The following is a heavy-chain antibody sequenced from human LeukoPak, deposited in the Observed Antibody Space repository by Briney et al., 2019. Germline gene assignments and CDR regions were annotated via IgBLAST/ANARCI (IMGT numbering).Heavy chain of an antibody. V-gene: IGHV3-30*18. D-gene: IGHD6-13*01. CDR1: GFTFSSYS. CDR3: AKEGYSSSWYLPSYYYYYYMDV. CDR2: ISYDGSNK. Sequence: GGSLRLSCAASGFTFSSYSMNWVRQAPGKGLEWVAVISYDGSNKYYADSVKGRFTISRDNSKNTLYLQMNSLRAEDTAVYYCAKEGYSSSWYLPSYYYYYYMDVWGKGTTVTVSS. J-gene: IGHJ6*03.